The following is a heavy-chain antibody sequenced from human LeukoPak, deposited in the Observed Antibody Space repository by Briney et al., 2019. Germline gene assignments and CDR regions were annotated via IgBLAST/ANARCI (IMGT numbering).Heavy chain of an antibody. Sequence: PGGSLRLSCAASGFTFSSCAMSWVRQAPGKGLEWVGRIKSKTDGGTTDYAAPVKGRFSISRDDSKNTLYLQMNSLKTEDTAVYYCTTAMYYDSSGYTRFDYWGQGTLVTVSS. CDR2: IKSKTDGGTT. V-gene: IGHV3-15*01. CDR1: GFTFSSCA. J-gene: IGHJ4*02. CDR3: TTAMYYDSSGYTRFDY. D-gene: IGHD3-22*01.